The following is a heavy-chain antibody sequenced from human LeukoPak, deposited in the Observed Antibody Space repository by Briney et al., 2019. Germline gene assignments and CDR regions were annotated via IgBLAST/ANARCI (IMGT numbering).Heavy chain of an antibody. CDR1: GDSTSGYY. CDR2: IYSSGSA. Sequence: PSETLSLTCTVPGDSTSGYYWSWIRQPAEKGLEWIGRIYSSGSANYNLSLKSRVTMSLDTSKKQFYLQMNSVTAADTAIYYCARERSSGLALWGQGALVTVSS. CDR3: ARERSSGLAL. V-gene: IGHV4-4*07. J-gene: IGHJ5*02. D-gene: IGHD6-19*01.